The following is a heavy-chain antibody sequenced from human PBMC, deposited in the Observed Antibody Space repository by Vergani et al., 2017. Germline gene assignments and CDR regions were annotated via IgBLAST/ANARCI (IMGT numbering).Heavy chain of an antibody. J-gene: IGHJ6*03. CDR2: MNPNSGNT. Sequence: QVQLVQSGDEVKKPGASMRVSCKASGYTFTSYDINWVRQATGQGLEWMGWMNPNSGNTGYAQKFQGRVTMTRNTSIRTAYMELSSLRSEDTAVYYCARVGETPMGFYYYYCMDVWGKGTTVTVSS. D-gene: IGHD5-18*01. CDR3: ARVGETPMGFYYYYCMDV. V-gene: IGHV1-8*01. CDR1: GYTFTSYD.